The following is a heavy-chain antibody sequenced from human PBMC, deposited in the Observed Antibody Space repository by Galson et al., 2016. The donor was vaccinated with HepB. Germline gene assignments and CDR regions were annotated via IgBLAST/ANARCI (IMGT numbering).Heavy chain of an antibody. CDR1: GFSFSNYW. J-gene: IGHJ5*02. D-gene: IGHD1-26*01. CDR2: IKEDGSEK. Sequence: SLRLSCAASGFSFSNYWMTWVRQAPGKGLEWVALIKEDGSEKIYVDSVEGRFTISRDNANNSLYLQMNTLRAEDTAVYYCARVLDSGWEQDWFDPWGQGTLVTVSS. CDR3: ARVLDSGWEQDWFDP. V-gene: IGHV3-7*03.